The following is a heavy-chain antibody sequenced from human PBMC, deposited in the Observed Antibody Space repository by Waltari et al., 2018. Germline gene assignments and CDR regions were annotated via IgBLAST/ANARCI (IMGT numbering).Heavy chain of an antibody. CDR3: ARGTEYSGRSGLGMDY. Sequence: QVNLVQSGAEVRKPGASVTVSCTAAGYTVSRYGISRVRQAPGYGQAGRGWIRGRQAHGQGLDWMGWISGYKGNTNYAQKVQGRVTMTTDTSTSTAYMELRSLRSDDTAVYYCARGTEYSGRSGLGMDYWGQGTLVTVSS. J-gene: IGHJ4*02. D-gene: IGHD1-26*01. CDR2: ISGYKGNT. CDR1: GYTVSRYG. V-gene: IGHV1-18*01.